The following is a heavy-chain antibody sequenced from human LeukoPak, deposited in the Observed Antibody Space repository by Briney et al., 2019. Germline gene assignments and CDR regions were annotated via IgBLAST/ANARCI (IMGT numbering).Heavy chain of an antibody. CDR1: GFTFSSHW. CDR2: INSDGSNT. CDR3: ARVRIAATEGPFDY. Sequence: PGGSLRLSCAASGFTFSSHWMHWVRQAPGKGLVWVSHINSDGSNTSYADSVKGRFTISRDNAKNTLYLQMNSLRVDDTAVYYCARVRIAATEGPFDYWGQGTLVTVSS. J-gene: IGHJ4*02. D-gene: IGHD6-13*01. V-gene: IGHV3-74*01.